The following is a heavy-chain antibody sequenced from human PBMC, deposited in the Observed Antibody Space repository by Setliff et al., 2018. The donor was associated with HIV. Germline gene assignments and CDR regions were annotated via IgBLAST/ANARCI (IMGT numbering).Heavy chain of an antibody. D-gene: IGHD5-18*01. V-gene: IGHV4-59*01. CDR2: IYIYNSGST. CDR3: ARSPGVDTNMAFDL. CDR1: GGSFSGYY. Sequence: SETLSLTCSVSGGSFSGYYWSWIRQPPGKGLEWIGYIYIYNSGSTNYNPSLTSRVTISADTSRNQFSLRLTSVTAADAAVYFCARSPGVDTNMAFDLWGQGSLVTVSS. J-gene: IGHJ4*01.